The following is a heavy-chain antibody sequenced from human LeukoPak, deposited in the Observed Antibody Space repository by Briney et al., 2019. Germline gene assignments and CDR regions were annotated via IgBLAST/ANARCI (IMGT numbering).Heavy chain of an antibody. J-gene: IGHJ5*02. D-gene: IGHD3-10*01. V-gene: IGHV3-30-3*01. CDR3: ARGPRGGYNWFDP. CDR2: ISYDGSNK. Sequence: GGSLRLSCAASGFTFSNYAMHWVRQAPGEGLEWVAVISYDGSNKYYADSVKGRFTISRDNSKNTLYLQMNSLRAEDTAVYYCARGPRGGYNWFDPWGQGTLVTVSS. CDR1: GFTFSNYA.